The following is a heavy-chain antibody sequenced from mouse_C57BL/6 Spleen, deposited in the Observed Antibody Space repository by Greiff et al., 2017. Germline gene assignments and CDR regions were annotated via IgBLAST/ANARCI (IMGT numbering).Heavy chain of an antibody. CDR3: SRRPMIYYAPLDY. Sequence: VQLQQPGAELVKPGASVKLSCKASGYTFTSYWMHWVKQRPGQGLEWIGMIHPNSGSTNYNEKFKSKATLTVDQSSSTAYMQLSSLTSEDSAVYYCSRRPMIYYAPLDYWGQGTSVTVSS. D-gene: IGHD2-1*01. J-gene: IGHJ4*01. CDR1: GYTFTSYW. CDR2: IHPNSGST. V-gene: IGHV1-64*01.